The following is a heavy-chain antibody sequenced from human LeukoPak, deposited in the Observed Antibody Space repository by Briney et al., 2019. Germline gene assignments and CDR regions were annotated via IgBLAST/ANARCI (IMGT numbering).Heavy chain of an antibody. Sequence: PSETLSLTCTVSGGSISSYYWSWIRQPPGKGLEWIGYIYYSGSTNYNPSLKCRVTISVDTSKNQFSLKLSSVTAADTAVYYCARDRPSGSYYEYWGQGTLVTVSS. D-gene: IGHD1-26*01. CDR1: GGSISSYY. CDR2: IYYSGST. V-gene: IGHV4-59*01. J-gene: IGHJ4*02. CDR3: ARDRPSGSYYEY.